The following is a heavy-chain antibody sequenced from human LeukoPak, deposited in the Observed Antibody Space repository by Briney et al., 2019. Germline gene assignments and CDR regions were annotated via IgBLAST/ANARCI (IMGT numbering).Heavy chain of an antibody. D-gene: IGHD2-21*02. CDR2: INPNSGGT. J-gene: IGHJ4*02. CDR3: ARSANPATAFDY. Sequence: ASVKVSCKASGYTFTGYYMHWVRQAPGQGLEWMGWINPNSGGTNYAQNFQGRVTMTRDTSINTAYMELSRLRSDDTAVYYCARSANPATAFDYWGQGTLVTVSS. CDR1: GYTFTGYY. V-gene: IGHV1-2*02.